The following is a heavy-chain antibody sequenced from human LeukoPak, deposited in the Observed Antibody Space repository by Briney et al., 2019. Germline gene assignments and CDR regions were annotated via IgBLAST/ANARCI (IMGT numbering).Heavy chain of an antibody. CDR2: ISYDGSNK. CDR1: GFTFSSYA. V-gene: IGHV3-30*14. Sequence: PGGSLRLSCAASGFTFSSYAMHWVRQAPGKGLEWVAVISYDGSNKYYADSVKGRFTISRDNSKNTLYLQMNSLRAEDTALYYCAKVPWGSPYWYFDLWGRGTLVTVSS. CDR3: AKVPWGSPYWYFDL. D-gene: IGHD7-27*01. J-gene: IGHJ2*01.